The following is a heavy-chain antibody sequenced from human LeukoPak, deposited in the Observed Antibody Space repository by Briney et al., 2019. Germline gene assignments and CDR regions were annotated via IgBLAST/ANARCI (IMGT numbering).Heavy chain of an antibody. D-gene: IGHD5-12*01. CDR1: GYSFTTYW. Sequence: LGESLKISCKASGYSFTTYWIGWVRQMPGKGLEWVGNIYPGDSDTRYSPSFQGRVTISVDKSIGTAYLQWSSLKASDTAIYYCARRNGYDSPYYFDYWGQGNLVTVSS. V-gene: IGHV5-51*01. CDR2: IYPGDSDT. CDR3: ARRNGYDSPYYFDY. J-gene: IGHJ4*02.